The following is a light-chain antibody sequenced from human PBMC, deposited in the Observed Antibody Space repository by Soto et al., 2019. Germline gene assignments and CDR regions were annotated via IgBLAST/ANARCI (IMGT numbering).Light chain of an antibody. CDR3: QQHSDSSFT. Sequence: DLQMTQSPSSLSASVGDIVTITFRASQGIRDALGWYQQKPGKVPTRLIYSASSLQSGVPSRFSGSGSETESPHTISRLHPEDFATYYCQQHSDSSFTFGQENRLEI. CDR1: QGIRDA. CDR2: SAS. V-gene: IGKV1-17*01. J-gene: IGKJ2*01.